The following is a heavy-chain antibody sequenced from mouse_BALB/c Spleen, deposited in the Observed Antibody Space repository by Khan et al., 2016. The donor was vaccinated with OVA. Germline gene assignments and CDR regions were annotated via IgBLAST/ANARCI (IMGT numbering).Heavy chain of an antibody. CDR3: ARGGYYYGSSSFAY. CDR2: ISYSGST. CDR1: GYSITSDYA. D-gene: IGHD1-1*01. J-gene: IGHJ3*01. V-gene: IGHV3-2*02. Sequence: EVELVESGPGLVKPSQSPSLTCTVTGYSITSDYAWNWIRQFPGNKLEWMGYISYSGSTSYNPSLKSRISITRDTSKNQFFLQLHSVTTEDTATYYCARGGYYYGSSSFAYWGQGTLVTVSA.